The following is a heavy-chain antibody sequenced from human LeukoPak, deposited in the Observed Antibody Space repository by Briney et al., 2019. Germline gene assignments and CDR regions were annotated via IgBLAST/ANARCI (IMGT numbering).Heavy chain of an antibody. Sequence: GGSLRLSCGASGFGFSSNWMSWVRQAPGRGLEWVANIKQDGSEKHYVDSVKGRFTISRDNGKNSLYLQMNSLRAEDTAVYYCAREEYSSGLFDYWGQGTLVTVSS. CDR2: IKQDGSEK. V-gene: IGHV3-7*03. J-gene: IGHJ4*02. CDR3: AREEYSSGLFDY. CDR1: GFGFSSNW. D-gene: IGHD6-19*01.